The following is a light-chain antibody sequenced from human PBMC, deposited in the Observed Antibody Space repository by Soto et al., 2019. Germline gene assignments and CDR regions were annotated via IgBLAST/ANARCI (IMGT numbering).Light chain of an antibody. Sequence: EIVMTQSPATLSVSPGERATLSCRASQSVSSNLAWYQQKPGQAPRLLIYGDSTRATGIPARFSGSGSGTEFSLTISSLQSEDFAVYYCQHYNKWPLTFGGGTKVEIK. J-gene: IGKJ4*01. V-gene: IGKV3D-15*01. CDR1: QSVSSN. CDR3: QHYNKWPLT. CDR2: GDS.